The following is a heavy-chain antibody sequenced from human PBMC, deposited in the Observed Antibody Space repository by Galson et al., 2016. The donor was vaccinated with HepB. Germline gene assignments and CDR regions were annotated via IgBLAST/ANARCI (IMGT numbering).Heavy chain of an antibody. J-gene: IGHJ4*02. CDR3: ARDVQYRFDS. CDR2: ISTYSGNT. V-gene: IGHV1-18*01. D-gene: IGHD2/OR15-2a*01. Sequence: SVKVSCKASGYTFTTSGISWVRQAPGQGLEWRGWISTYSGNTKYAQKFQGGLTLTTDSSTTTAYMALRSLRFDDTALYYCARDVQYRFDSWGQGTLVTVSS. CDR1: GYTFTTSG.